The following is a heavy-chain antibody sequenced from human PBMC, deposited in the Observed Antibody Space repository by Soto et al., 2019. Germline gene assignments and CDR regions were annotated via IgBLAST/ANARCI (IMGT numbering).Heavy chain of an antibody. CDR1: GGSICRSGYY. CDR3: GKVLVGATGHTDSDS. Sequence: QVQLQESGLGLVKPSETLSLTCTVSGGSICRSGYYWGWIRQPPGGGLEWSGNIDYNGVTYSNPSLKSRVTISRDTSKNQFSLKLTSVTAADTALYYCGKVLVGATGHTDSDSWGPGTLVAVSS. D-gene: IGHD2-15*01. V-gene: IGHV4-39*01. J-gene: IGHJ4*02. CDR2: IDYNGVT.